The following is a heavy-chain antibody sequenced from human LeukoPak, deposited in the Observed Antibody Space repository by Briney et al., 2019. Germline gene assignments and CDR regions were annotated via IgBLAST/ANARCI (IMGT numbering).Heavy chain of an antibody. CDR2: IYYSGST. D-gene: IGHD6-13*01. CDR1: GGSISRSSYY. J-gene: IGHJ4*02. CDR3: ARDDSRQYYFDY. V-gene: IGHV4-39*07. Sequence: SETLSLTCTVSGGSISRSSYYWGWIRQPPGKGLEWIGSIYYSGSTYYNPSLKSRVTISVDTSKNQFSLKLSSVTAADTAVYYCARDDSRQYYFDYWGQGTLVTVSS.